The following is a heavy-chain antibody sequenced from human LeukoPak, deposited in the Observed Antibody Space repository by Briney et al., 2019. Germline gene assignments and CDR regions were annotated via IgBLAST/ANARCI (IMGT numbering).Heavy chain of an antibody. Sequence: GGSLRLSCAASGFTFSSYSMNWVRQAPGKGLEWVSYISSSSSTIYYADSVKGRFTISRENAKNSLYLQMNSLRAEDTAVYYCARDLILIDYWGQGTLVTVSS. J-gene: IGHJ4*02. CDR2: ISSSSSTI. V-gene: IGHV3-48*04. D-gene: IGHD3-10*01. CDR1: GFTFSSYS. CDR3: ARDLILIDY.